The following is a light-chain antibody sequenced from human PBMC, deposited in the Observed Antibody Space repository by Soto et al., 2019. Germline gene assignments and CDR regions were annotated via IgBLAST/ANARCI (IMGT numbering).Light chain of an antibody. Sequence: EIVITQSPATLSVSPGERATLSCRASQSVRSNLAWYPQKPGQAARLLIYGASTRATGIPARFSGSGSGTDFTLTISSLQSGDFAVYYCQQYNNWTRTFGQGTKVDIK. V-gene: IGKV3-15*01. J-gene: IGKJ1*01. CDR2: GAS. CDR3: QQYNNWTRT. CDR1: QSVRSN.